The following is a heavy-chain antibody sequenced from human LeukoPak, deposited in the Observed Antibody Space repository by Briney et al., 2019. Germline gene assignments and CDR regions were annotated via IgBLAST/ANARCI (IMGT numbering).Heavy chain of an antibody. Sequence: PGGSLRLSCAVSGFTFSSYATSWVRQAPGKGLEWVSSISASGGSTYDADSVKGRFTISRDNSKNTLYLQMNSLRAEDTAVYYCARGPQRELTGGYYFDYWGQGTLVTVSS. CDR3: ARGPQRELTGGYYFDY. V-gene: IGHV3-23*01. CDR1: GFTFSSYA. CDR2: ISASGGST. J-gene: IGHJ4*02. D-gene: IGHD1-26*01.